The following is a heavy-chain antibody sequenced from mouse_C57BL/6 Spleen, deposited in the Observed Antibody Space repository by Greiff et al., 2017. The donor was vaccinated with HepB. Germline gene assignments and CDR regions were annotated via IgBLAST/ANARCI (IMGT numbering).Heavy chain of an antibody. CDR3: TGGITTGYAMDY. D-gene: IGHD2-4*01. V-gene: IGHV5-9-1*02. Sequence: EVKVEESGEGLVKPGGSLKLSCAASGFTFSSYAMSWVRQTPEKRLEWVAYISSGGDYIYYADTVKGRFTISRDNARNTLYLQMSSLKSEDTAMYYCTGGITTGYAMDYWGQGTSVTVSS. CDR2: ISSGGDYI. CDR1: GFTFSSYA. J-gene: IGHJ4*01.